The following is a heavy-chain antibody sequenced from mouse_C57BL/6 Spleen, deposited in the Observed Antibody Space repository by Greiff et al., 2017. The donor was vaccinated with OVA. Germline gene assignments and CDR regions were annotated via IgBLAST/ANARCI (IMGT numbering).Heavy chain of an antibody. CDR3: ARYDYQYYFDY. J-gene: IGHJ2*01. Sequence: VQLQQSGAELVKPGASVKISCKASGYAFSSYWMNWVKQRPGKGLEWIGQLYPGDGDTNYNGKFKGKATLTADKSSSTAYMQLSSLTSEDSAVYFCARYDYQYYFDYWGQGTTLTVSS. V-gene: IGHV1-80*01. CDR2: LYPGDGDT. CDR1: GYAFSSYW. D-gene: IGHD2-4*01.